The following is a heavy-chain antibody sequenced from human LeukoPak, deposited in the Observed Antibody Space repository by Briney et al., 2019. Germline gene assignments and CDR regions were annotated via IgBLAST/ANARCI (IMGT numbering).Heavy chain of an antibody. CDR3: TRSPSLGGNYWGFDC. J-gene: IGHJ4*02. CDR2: LSPDGSSS. CDR1: GFTFSTYW. D-gene: IGHD1-26*01. V-gene: IGHV3-74*01. Sequence: PGGSLRLSCAASGFTFSTYWTHWVRQAPGEGLVWVSRLSPDGSSSVYADSVKGRFTVSRDNAKNTLYLQMNSLRAEDTAVYYCTRSPSLGGNYWGFDCWGQGTLVTVSS.